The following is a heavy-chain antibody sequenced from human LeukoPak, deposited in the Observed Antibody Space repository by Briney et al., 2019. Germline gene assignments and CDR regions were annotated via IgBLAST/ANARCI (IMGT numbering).Heavy chain of an antibody. CDR3: AEDHALLLFGEPPGYFDY. CDR2: ISGSGGST. Sequence: GGALRLSCAASGFNFRSYAMSSVGQAPGKGLEGVSAISGSGGSTYYAASVKGRFTISRDNSKNTLYLQMNSLRAEDTAVYYCAEDHALLLFGEPPGYFDYWGQGTLVTVSS. V-gene: IGHV3-23*01. J-gene: IGHJ4*02. D-gene: IGHD3-10*01. CDR1: GFNFRSYA.